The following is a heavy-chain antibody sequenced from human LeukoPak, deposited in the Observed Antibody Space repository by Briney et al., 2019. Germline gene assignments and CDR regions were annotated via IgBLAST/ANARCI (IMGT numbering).Heavy chain of an antibody. Sequence: SETLSLTCAVYGGSLSGYYWSWIRQPPGKGLEWIGEINHSGSTNYHPPLKSRVTISVDTSKNQFSLKLSSVTAADTAVYYCARGGGVLTGYLDYWGQGTLVTVSS. V-gene: IGHV4-34*01. CDR2: INHSGST. J-gene: IGHJ4*02. CDR1: GGSLSGYY. CDR3: ARGGGVLTGYLDY. D-gene: IGHD3-9*01.